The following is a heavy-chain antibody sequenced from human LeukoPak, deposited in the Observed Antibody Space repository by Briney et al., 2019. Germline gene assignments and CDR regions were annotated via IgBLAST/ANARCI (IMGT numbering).Heavy chain of an antibody. CDR1: GFTFTKFW. J-gene: IGHJ5*02. Sequence: GESLRLSCEASGFTFTKFWMSWVRQAPGKGLEWVAFIRYDGSNKYYADSVKGRFTIARDNSKNTLYLQMNSLRAEDTAVYYCAKGRVYYGSGSYYNTNNWFDPWGQGTLVTVSS. D-gene: IGHD3-10*01. CDR2: IRYDGSNK. CDR3: AKGRVYYGSGSYYNTNNWFDP. V-gene: IGHV3-30*02.